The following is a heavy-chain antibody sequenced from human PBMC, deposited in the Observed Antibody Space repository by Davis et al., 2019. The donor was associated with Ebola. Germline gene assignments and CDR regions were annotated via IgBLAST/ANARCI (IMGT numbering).Heavy chain of an antibody. J-gene: IGHJ4*02. CDR1: GFTFSSYA. V-gene: IGHV3-23*01. Sequence: GESLKISCAASGFTFSSYAMSWVRQAPGKGLEWVSAISGSGGSTYYADSVKGRFTIPRDNSKNTLYLQMNSLRAEDTAVYYCAKVSFGELYLTLWGQGTLVTVSS. D-gene: IGHD3-10*01. CDR2: ISGSGGST. CDR3: AKVSFGELYLTL.